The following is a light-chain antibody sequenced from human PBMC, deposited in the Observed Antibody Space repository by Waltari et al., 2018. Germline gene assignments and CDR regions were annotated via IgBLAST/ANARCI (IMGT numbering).Light chain of an antibody. CDR2: DDS. V-gene: IGLV3-21*02. CDR1: NIGRTS. Sequence: SSVLTQPPSVSVAPGETARITCGGNNIGRTSVHWYQQKPGQAPVLVVYDDSDRPSGIPERFSDSNSGNTATLTITRVEAGDEADYYCQVWDSTSDHYVFGTGTKVTVL. J-gene: IGLJ1*01. CDR3: QVWDSTSDHYV.